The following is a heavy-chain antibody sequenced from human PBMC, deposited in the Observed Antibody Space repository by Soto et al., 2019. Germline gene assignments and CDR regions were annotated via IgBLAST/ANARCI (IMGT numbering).Heavy chain of an antibody. J-gene: IGHJ5*02. CDR1: GFTFSSYA. CDR3: EKDRTGYSSGHILNSFDP. V-gene: IGHV3-23*01. CDR2: ISGSGGST. D-gene: IGHD6-19*01. Sequence: EVQLLESGGGLVQPGGSLRLSCAASGFTFSSYAMSWVRQAPGKGLEWVSAISGSGGSTYYADSEKGRFTISRDNSENTMYLQMNILSDEDTAVYYCEKDRTGYSSGHILNSFDPWSQGTLVTVSS.